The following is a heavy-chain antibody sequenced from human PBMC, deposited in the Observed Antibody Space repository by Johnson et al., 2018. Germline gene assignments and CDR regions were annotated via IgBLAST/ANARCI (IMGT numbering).Heavy chain of an antibody. CDR3: ARPFRFLAAFDI. CDR2: ISPGDSDT. V-gene: IGHV5-51*03. D-gene: IGHD3-3*01. CDR1: GYSFTSYW. J-gene: IGHJ3*02. Sequence: EQLVESGAEVKKPGESLKISCKGSGYSFTSYWIGWVRQMPGKGLEWMGIISPGDSDTSYSPSFHGQVTISADKSSSTASLQWSSLKASDTAMYYCARPFRFLAAFDIWGQGTMVTVSS.